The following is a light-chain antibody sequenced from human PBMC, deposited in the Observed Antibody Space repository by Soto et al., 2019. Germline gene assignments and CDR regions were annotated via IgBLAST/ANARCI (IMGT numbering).Light chain of an antibody. V-gene: IGLV1-47*01. CDR2: RNN. CDR3: ATWDNSLSVYV. J-gene: IGLJ1*01. Sequence: QPVLTQPPSASGTPGQRVTISCSGSSSNIGSNYVYWYQQFPGTAPKVLIYRNNQRPSGVPDRISGSKSGTSASLAIDGLRSADEADYYCATWDNSLSVYVFGTGTKVTVL. CDR1: SSNIGSNY.